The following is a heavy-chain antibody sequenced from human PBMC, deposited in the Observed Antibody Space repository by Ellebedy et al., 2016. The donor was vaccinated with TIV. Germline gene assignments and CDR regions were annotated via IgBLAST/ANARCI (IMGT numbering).Heavy chain of an antibody. V-gene: IGHV3-74*01. CDR3: ARGGAAYCGRIRCYRGSDY. CDR2: INSDGSST. CDR1: GFTFRNYW. J-gene: IGHJ4*02. Sequence: GESLKISCAASGFTFRNYWMHWVRQAPGKGLVWVSRINSDGSSTAYADSVKGRFTISRDNAKNTLYLQMNSLRAEDAAVYYCARGGAAYCGRIRCYRGSDYWGQGTLVTVSS. D-gene: IGHD2-2*02.